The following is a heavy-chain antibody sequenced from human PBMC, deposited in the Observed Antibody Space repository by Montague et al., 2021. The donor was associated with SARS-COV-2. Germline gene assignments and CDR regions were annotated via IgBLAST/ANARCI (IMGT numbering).Heavy chain of an antibody. CDR3: ARDEIVGWQWLGSTYYGMDV. J-gene: IGHJ6*02. CDR1: GFTFSSYW. CDR2: IKQDGSEK. V-gene: IGHV3-7*01. D-gene: IGHD6-19*01. Sequence: SLRLSCAASGFTFSSYWMSWVRQAPGKGLEWVANIKQDGSEKYYVDSVKGRFTISRDNAKNSLYLQMNSLRAEDTAVYYCARDEIVGWQWLGSTYYGMDVRGQGTTVTVSS.